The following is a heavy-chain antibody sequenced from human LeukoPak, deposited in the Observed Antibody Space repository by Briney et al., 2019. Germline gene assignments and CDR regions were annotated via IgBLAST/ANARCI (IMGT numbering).Heavy chain of an antibody. CDR2: IYTSGST. Sequence: TSETLSLTCTVAGGSGSRGSYYWSWIRQPAGKGLEWIGRIYTSGSTNYSPSLKSRVTISVDTSKSQLSLKLSSVTAADTAVYYCARGRGRKAGTFPFDYWGQGTLVTVSS. V-gene: IGHV4-61*02. CDR3: ARGRGRKAGTFPFDY. CDR1: GGSGSRGSYY. J-gene: IGHJ4*02. D-gene: IGHD6-19*01.